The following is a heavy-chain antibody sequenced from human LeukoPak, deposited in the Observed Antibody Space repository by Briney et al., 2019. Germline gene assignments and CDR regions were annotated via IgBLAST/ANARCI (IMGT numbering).Heavy chain of an antibody. Sequence: ASLKVSCKASGGTFMRYTIRGGRQAPGEGGERMGGIITILGTAKYAQKLQGRVTTTADESTSTAYMELSSLRSEDTAVYYCARVAAAGKVYWGQGTLVTVSS. D-gene: IGHD6-13*01. V-gene: IGHV1-69*13. CDR3: ARVAAAGKVY. CDR1: GGTFMRYT. CDR2: IITILGTA. J-gene: IGHJ4*02.